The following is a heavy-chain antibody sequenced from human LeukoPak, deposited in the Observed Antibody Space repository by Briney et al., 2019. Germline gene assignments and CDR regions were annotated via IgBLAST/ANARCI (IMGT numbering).Heavy chain of an antibody. CDR3: AKPRGLDDY. CDR2: ISGSGGST. V-gene: IGHV3-23*01. Sequence: GGSLRLSCAASGFTFSSYAMTWVRHAPGKGLEWVSDISGSGGSTYYTDSVKGRFTLSRDISKNTLSINKSTQRAEDTRVYYCAKPRGLDDYWGQGTLVTVSS. J-gene: IGHJ4*02. D-gene: IGHD3-10*01. CDR1: GFTFSSYA.